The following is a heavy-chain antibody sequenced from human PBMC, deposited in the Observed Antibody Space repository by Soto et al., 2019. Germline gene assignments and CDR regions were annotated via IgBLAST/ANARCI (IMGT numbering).Heavy chain of an antibody. CDR3: ARAGSSRFESRNWFDP. D-gene: IGHD6-13*01. CDR1: GDSVSSNSAA. CDR2: TYYRSKWYN. J-gene: IGHJ5*02. Sequence: SQTLSLPCAISGDSVSSNSAAWNWIRQSPSRGLEWLGRTYYRSKWYNDYAVSVKSRITINPDTSKNQFSLQLNSVTPEDTAVYYCARAGSSRFESRNWFDPWGQGTLVTVYS. V-gene: IGHV6-1*01.